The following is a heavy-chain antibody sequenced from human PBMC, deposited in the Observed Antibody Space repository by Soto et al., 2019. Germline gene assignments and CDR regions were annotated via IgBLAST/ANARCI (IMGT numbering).Heavy chain of an antibody. D-gene: IGHD2-21*02. Sequence: GGALRLSCAASGFSLTNFAMSWVRQAPGKGLEWVAGIGASGDITWYADSVKGRLSISRDNSKNTLYLQLNSLRFEDTAVYYCAKDGFTDRGDDYFDYWGPGTLVTVSS. CDR2: IGASGDIT. CDR3: AKDGFTDRGDDYFDY. CDR1: GFSLTNFA. V-gene: IGHV3-23*01. J-gene: IGHJ4*02.